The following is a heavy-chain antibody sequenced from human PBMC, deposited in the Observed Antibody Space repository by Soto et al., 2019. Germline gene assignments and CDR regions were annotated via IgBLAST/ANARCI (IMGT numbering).Heavy chain of an antibody. CDR3: ARGFAIDWYTYYFDY. CDR1: GGSISTSTYY. D-gene: IGHD3-9*01. J-gene: IGHJ4*02. Sequence: PSETLSLTCTVSGGSISTSTYYWGWIRQSPGKGLEWIGSVYYTGDSYYNPSLKSRVTMSIDTSKNQFSLQLNSVTAADTAVYYCARGFAIDWYTYYFDYWGQGPLVTVSS. V-gene: IGHV4-39*01. CDR2: VYYTGDS.